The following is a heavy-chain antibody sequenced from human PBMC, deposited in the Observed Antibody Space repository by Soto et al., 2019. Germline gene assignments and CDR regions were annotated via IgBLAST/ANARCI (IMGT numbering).Heavy chain of an antibody. Sequence: QVQLVQSGAEGKKPGSSVKVSCKASGGTFSSYAISWVRQAPGQGLEWMGGIIPIFGTANYAQKFQGRVTITADKSTSTAYMGLSSLRSEDTAVYYCARHGSSGWTYYFDYWGQGTLVTVSS. CDR3: ARHGSSGWTYYFDY. CDR1: GGTFSSYA. V-gene: IGHV1-69*06. J-gene: IGHJ4*02. D-gene: IGHD6-19*01. CDR2: IIPIFGTA.